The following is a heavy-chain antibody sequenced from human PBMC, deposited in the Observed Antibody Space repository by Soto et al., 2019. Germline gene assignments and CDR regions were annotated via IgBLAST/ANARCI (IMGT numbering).Heavy chain of an antibody. D-gene: IGHD3-10*01. J-gene: IGHJ6*02. CDR2: MNPNSGNT. CDR1: GYTFSSYD. V-gene: IGHV1-8*01. CDR3: ARRGLIWFGELSPFDYYYGMDV. Sequence: XSGKVSCKAAGYTFSSYDISWGRQATGQGLEWMGWMNPNSGNTGYAQKFQGRVTMTRNTSISTAYMELSSLRSEDTAVYYCARRGLIWFGELSPFDYYYGMDVWGQGTTVTVSS.